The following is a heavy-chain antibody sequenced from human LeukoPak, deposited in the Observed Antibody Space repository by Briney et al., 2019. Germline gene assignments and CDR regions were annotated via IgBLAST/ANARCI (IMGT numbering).Heavy chain of an antibody. V-gene: IGHV3-11*04. Sequence: GGSLRLSCAASGFTISDYYMSWIRQAPGKGLEWVSYISSSGSTIYYADSVKGRITISRDNAKNSLYLQMNSLRAEDTAVYYCARVGNYYDSSGYYSDYWGQGTLVTVSS. CDR1: GFTISDYY. D-gene: IGHD3-22*01. CDR3: ARVGNYYDSSGYYSDY. CDR2: ISSSGSTI. J-gene: IGHJ4*02.